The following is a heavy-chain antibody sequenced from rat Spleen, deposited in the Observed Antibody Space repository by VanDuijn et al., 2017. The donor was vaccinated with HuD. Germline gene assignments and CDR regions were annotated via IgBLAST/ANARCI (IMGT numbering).Heavy chain of an antibody. J-gene: IGHJ2*01. D-gene: IGHD1-4*01. Sequence: EVQLVESGGGLVQPGGSLKLSCVASGFTFNNYWMTWIRQAPGKGLEWVATISYDGTSTYSRDSVKGRFTISRDNAKSTLYLQMDSLRSEDTATYYCGDGYTGDYWGQGFMVTVSS. CDR1: GFTFNNYW. V-gene: IGHV5-31*01. CDR3: GDGYTGDY. CDR2: ISYDGTST.